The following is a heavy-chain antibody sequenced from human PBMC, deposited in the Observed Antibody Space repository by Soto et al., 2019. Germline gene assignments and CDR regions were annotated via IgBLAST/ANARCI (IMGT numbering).Heavy chain of an antibody. CDR2: INAGNGNT. V-gene: IGHV1-3*01. CDR3: ARAPSWWYFDL. J-gene: IGHJ2*01. Sequence: ASVKVSCKASGYTFSTYAMHWVRQAPGQRLEWMGWINAGNGNTKYSQKFQGRVTITRDTSASTAYMELSSLRSEDTAVYYCARAPSWWYFDLWGRGTLVTDSS. CDR1: GYTFSTYA.